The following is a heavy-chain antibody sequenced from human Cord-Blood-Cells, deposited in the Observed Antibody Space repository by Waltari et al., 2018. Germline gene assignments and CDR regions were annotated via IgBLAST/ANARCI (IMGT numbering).Heavy chain of an antibody. Sequence: QVQLVQSGAEVKKPGASVKVSCKASGYTFTSYDINWVRQATGPGLEWMGWMNPNRGNTGYAQKFQGRVTMTRNTSISTAYMELSSLRSEDTAVYYCARGGFWSGYYYYYGMDVWGQGTTVTVSS. V-gene: IGHV1-8*01. CDR1: GYTFTSYD. CDR2: MNPNRGNT. J-gene: IGHJ6*02. D-gene: IGHD3-3*01. CDR3: ARGGFWSGYYYYYGMDV.